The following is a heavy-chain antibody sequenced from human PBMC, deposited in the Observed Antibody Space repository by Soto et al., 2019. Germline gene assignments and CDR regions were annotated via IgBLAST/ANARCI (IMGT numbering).Heavy chain of an antibody. J-gene: IGHJ4*02. V-gene: IGHV3-33*01. CDR2: IWFDGSNK. Sequence: PVVPLRLSCAASGFTFSSYGMHWVRQAPGKGLEWVAVIWFDGSNKFYADSVKGRFTISRDNSKDTVSLQMNSLRDEDSAAYYCATTGPYWGQGTLVTVSS. CDR3: ATTGPY. CDR1: GFTFSSYG.